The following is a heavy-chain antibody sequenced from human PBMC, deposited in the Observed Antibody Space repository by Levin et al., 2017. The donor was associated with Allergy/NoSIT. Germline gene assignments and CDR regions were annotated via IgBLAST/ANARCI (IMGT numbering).Heavy chain of an antibody. D-gene: IGHD3-22*01. CDR3: ANDREVSSDRSDTSGMEV. V-gene: IGHV3-30*18. J-gene: IGHJ6*02. Sequence: PGGSLRLSCAASGFIFSRYGMHWVRQTPGKGLEWVAAISNDGSNKYYGDDVKGRLSISRDNSKNTVYLQMNSLRSEDTAVYYCANDREVSSDRSDTSGMEVWGQGTSVTVS. CDR2: ISNDGSNK. CDR1: GFIFSRYG.